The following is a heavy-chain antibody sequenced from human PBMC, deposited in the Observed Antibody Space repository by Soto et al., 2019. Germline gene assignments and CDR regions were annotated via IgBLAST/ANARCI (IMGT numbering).Heavy chain of an antibody. J-gene: IGHJ4*02. Sequence: SVKVSCKASGFTFTNSAVQWVRQARGQRLEWIGRIVVGSGKTDSAQKFQERVTITRDMSASTAYMELSSLRYEDTAVYYCARDLGGWPDYWGQGTLVTVSS. D-gene: IGHD2-15*01. CDR1: GFTFTNSA. CDR3: ARDLGGWPDY. V-gene: IGHV1-58*01. CDR2: IVVGSGKT.